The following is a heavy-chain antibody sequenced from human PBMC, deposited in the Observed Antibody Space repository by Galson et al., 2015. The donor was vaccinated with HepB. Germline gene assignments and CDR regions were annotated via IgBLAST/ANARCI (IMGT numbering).Heavy chain of an antibody. CDR1: GGSFSNYG. CDR3: ARSTTVTRGPVVYHYYMDV. D-gene: IGHD4-11*01. Sequence: SVKVSCKASGGSFSNYGISWVRQAPGQGLEWVGGTIPMFGATTYEQKFQGRVTITADESTSTAYMELSSLISEDTAVYYCARSTTVTRGPVVYHYYMDVWGKGTTVTVSS. V-gene: IGHV1-69*13. CDR2: TIPMFGAT. J-gene: IGHJ6*03.